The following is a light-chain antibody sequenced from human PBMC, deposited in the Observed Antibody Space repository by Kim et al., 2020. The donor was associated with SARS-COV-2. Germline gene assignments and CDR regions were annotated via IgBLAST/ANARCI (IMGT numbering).Light chain of an antibody. CDR1: NIGSKS. V-gene: IGLV3-21*04. J-gene: IGLJ3*02. CDR2: YDS. Sequence: APGTTARSTCGGNNIGSKSVHWYQQKPGQAPVLVIYYDSDRPSGIPERFSGSNSGNTATLTSSRVEAGDEADYYCQVWDSSSDHPVFGGGTQLTVL. CDR3: QVWDSSSDHPV.